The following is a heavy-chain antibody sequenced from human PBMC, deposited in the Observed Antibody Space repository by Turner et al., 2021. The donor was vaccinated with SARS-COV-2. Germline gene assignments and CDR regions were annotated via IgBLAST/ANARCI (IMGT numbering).Heavy chain of an antibody. CDR2: ISAYNGNT. D-gene: IGHD3-22*01. J-gene: IGHJ4*02. CDR3: AREGSDYYDSSGLLDY. CDR1: GYTFTSYG. V-gene: IGHV1-18*01. Sequence: QVQLVQSGAEVKKPGASVQVSCKASGYTFTSYGINWVRQAPGQGLEWMGWISAYNGNTNYAQKLQGRVTMTTDTSTSTAYMELRSLRSDDTAVYYCAREGSDYYDSSGLLDYWGQGTLVTVSS.